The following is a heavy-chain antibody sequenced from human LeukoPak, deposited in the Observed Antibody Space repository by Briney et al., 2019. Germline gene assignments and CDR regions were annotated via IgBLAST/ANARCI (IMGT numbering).Heavy chain of an antibody. CDR1: GGSFSNYY. CDR2: INDSGRT. Sequence: PSEPLTLTCAVYGGSFSNYYWRWLRQPPGKGLEWIGEINDSGRTNYNPSLISRVTVSVDTSNKHFSLRLTSVTAPDTAVYYCAMRWNYERNYYIRVWRKAATLSDP. V-gene: IGHV4-34*01. D-gene: IGHD1-7*01. CDR3: AMRWNYERNYYIRVWRKAATLSDP. J-gene: IGHJ5*02.